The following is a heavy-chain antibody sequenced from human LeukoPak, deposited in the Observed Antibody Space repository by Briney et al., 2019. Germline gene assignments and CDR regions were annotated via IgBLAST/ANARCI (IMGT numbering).Heavy chain of an antibody. Sequence: SETLSLTCTVSNGSISSDYWTWIRQPPGKGLEWIGYIYYSGSTRYNPSLESRATISLDTSKNQISLMLSSVTAADTAVYYCARESGHSSGYDAFDVWGQGTKVTVSS. D-gene: IGHD3-22*01. CDR1: NGSISSDY. CDR3: ARESGHSSGYDAFDV. V-gene: IGHV4-59*01. CDR2: IYYSGST. J-gene: IGHJ3*01.